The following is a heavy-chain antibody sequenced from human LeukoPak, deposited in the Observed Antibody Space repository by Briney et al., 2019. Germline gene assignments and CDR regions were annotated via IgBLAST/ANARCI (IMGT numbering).Heavy chain of an antibody. D-gene: IGHD5-18*01. V-gene: IGHV4-4*02. CDR1: GLTLYNVW. CDR2: INHSGST. Sequence: SGGSLRLSCAASGLTLYNVWMSWVRQPPGKGLEWIGEINHSGSTNYNPSLKSRVTISVDTSKNQFSLKLSSVTAADTAVYYCARRGGTWIQLWRPFDYWGQGTLVTVSS. CDR3: ARRGGTWIQLWRPFDY. J-gene: IGHJ4*02.